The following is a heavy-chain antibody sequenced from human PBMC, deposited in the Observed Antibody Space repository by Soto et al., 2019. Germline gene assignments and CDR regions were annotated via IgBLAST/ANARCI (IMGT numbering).Heavy chain of an antibody. CDR2: IWYDGSNK. D-gene: IGHD6-13*01. J-gene: IGHJ6*02. V-gene: IGHV3-33*01. CDR3: ARDQSPGEQQLVSYYYYYGMDV. Sequence: HPVGSLRLSCAASGFTFSSYGMHWVRQAPGKGLEWVAVIWYDGSNKYYADSVKGRFTISRDNSKNTLYLQMNSLRAEDTAVYYCARDQSPGEQQLVSYYYYYGMDVWGQGTTVTVSS. CDR1: GFTFSSYG.